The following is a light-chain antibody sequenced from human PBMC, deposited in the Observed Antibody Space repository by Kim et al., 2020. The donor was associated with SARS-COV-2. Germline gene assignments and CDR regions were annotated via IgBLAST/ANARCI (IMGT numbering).Light chain of an antibody. CDR3: QQSYNNPRT. V-gene: IGKV1-39*01. Sequence: DIEMIQSPSSLSASVGDRVAITCRASQNIIRYLNWYQQKPGQAPKLLIFAASSLHTGVPSRFSGSGSGTDFTLTISSLQREDFATYFCQQSYNNPRTFGQGTKVDIK. CDR2: AAS. CDR1: QNIIRY. J-gene: IGKJ1*01.